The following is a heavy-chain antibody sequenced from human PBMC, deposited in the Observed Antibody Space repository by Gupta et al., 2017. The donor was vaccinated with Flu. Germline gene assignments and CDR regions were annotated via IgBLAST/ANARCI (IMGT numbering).Heavy chain of an antibody. J-gene: IGHJ3*02. CDR2: INPSGGST. CDR1: GYTFTSYY. V-gene: IGHV1-46*01. CDR3: ARVQFNGDGSDLEGVMNAFDI. D-gene: IGHD5-12*01. Sequence: QVPLVQSGAEVKKPGASVKVSCKASGYTFTSYYMHWVRQAPGQGLEWMGIINPSGGSTSYAQKCQGRVTMTRDTSTSTVYMELSSLRSEDTAVYYCARVQFNGDGSDLEGVMNAFDIWGQGTMVTVSS.